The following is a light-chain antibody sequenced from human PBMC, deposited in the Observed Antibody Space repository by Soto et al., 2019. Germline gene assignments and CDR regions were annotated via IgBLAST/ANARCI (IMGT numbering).Light chain of an antibody. V-gene: IGLV6-57*03. CDR1: SGSIASNY. CDR3: QSYDSSNHWV. CDR2: EDN. J-gene: IGLJ3*02. Sequence: NFMLTQPHSVSESPGKTVTISCTRSSGSIASNYVQWYQQRPGGAPTTVIYEDNQRPSGVPDRFSGSIDSSSNSASLIISGLKTEDEADYYCQSYDSSNHWVFGGGTKLTVL.